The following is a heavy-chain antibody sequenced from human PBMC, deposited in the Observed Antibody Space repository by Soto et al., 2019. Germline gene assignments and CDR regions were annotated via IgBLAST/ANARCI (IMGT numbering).Heavy chain of an antibody. Sequence: GGSLRLSCAASGFTFSSYGMHWVRQAPGKGLEWVAVISYDGSNKYYADSVKGRFTISRDNSKNTLYLQMNSLRAEDTAVYYCAITLAMYGDYNGGEDYWGQGTLVTVSS. D-gene: IGHD4-17*01. V-gene: IGHV3-30*03. CDR1: GFTFSSYG. J-gene: IGHJ4*02. CDR2: ISYDGSNK. CDR3: AITLAMYGDYNGGEDY.